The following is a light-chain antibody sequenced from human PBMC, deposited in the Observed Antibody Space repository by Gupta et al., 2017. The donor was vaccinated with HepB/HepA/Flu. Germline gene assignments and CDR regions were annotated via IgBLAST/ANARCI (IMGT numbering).Light chain of an antibody. J-gene: IGKJ1*01. CDR3: QQYNAYPWT. Sequence: DIQMSQSPSTLSASVGDRVTITCRASEGIGDWVAWYQQKTGNAPKLLIYRAASLETGVPSRFSGSRSGTEFTLTISSLQPDDFAVYYCQQYNAYPWTFGLGTKVDFK. CDR1: EGIGDW. CDR2: RAA. V-gene: IGKV1-5*03.